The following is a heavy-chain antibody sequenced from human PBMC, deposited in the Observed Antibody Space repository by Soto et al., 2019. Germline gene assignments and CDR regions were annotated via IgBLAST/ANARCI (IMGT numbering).Heavy chain of an antibody. V-gene: IGHV3-33*01. J-gene: IGHJ4*02. CDR1: GFTFSSYG. Sequence: QVQLVESGGGVVQPGTSLRLSCAPSGFTFSSYGMHWVRQAPGKGLEWVAVIWYDGSKQYYADSVKGRFTISRDNSKNTLYLQMNSLRAEDTAVYYCARDPGVTNDYFVYWGQGTLVSVSS. CDR2: IWYDGSKQ. CDR3: ARDPGVTNDYFVY. D-gene: IGHD3-3*01.